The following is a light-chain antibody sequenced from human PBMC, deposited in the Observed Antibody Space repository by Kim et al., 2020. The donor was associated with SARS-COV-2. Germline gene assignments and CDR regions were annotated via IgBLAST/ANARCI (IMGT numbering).Light chain of an antibody. CDR2: GAP. J-gene: IGKJ2*01. V-gene: IGKV3-15*01. CDR1: QSVSNN. CDR3: HQYNDWPPGDT. Sequence: EVVMTQSPAILSVSPGERATLSCRASQSVSNNLAWYQFKPGQPPRLLIYGAPTRATGVPARFSGAGSGTDFTLTVNSLQSEDFAVYYCHQYNDWPPGDTFGQGTKLEI.